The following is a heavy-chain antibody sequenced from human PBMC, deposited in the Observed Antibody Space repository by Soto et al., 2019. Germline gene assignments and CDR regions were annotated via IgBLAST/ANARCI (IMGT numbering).Heavy chain of an antibody. D-gene: IGHD6-13*01. CDR2: IKQDGSEK. Sequence: GGSLRLSCAASGFTFSSYWMSWVRQAPGKGLEWVANIKQDGSEKYYVDSVKGRFTISRYNTKNSLYLQMNSLRAEDTSVYYCARGYSSSWYFDYWGQGTLVTVSS. CDR1: GFTFSSYW. V-gene: IGHV3-7*03. J-gene: IGHJ4*02. CDR3: ARGYSSSWYFDY.